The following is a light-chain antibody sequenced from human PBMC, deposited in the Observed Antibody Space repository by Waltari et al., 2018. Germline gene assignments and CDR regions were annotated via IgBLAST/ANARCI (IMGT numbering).Light chain of an antibody. CDR2: GAS. CDR3: QQYNNWPLLT. V-gene: IGKV3-15*01. CDR1: QSVSRN. Sequence: EIVMTQSPATLSVSPGERATPPCRASQSVSRNLAWYQQKPGQAPRLLIYGASTRATGIPARFSGSGSGTEFTLTISSLQSEDFAVYYCQQYNNWPLLTFGGGTKVEIK. J-gene: IGKJ4*01.